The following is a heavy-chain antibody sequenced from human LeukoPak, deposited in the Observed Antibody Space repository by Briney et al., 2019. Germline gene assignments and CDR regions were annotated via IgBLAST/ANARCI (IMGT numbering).Heavy chain of an antibody. Sequence: PSETLSLTCTVSGGSISSYYWSWIRQPAGKGLEWIGRIYTSGSTNYNPSLKSRVTMSVDTSKNQFSLKLSSVTAADTAVYYCARDTTAYYYGSGSLTFDYWGQGTLVTVSS. CDR1: GGSISSYY. D-gene: IGHD3-10*01. CDR3: ARDTTAYYYGSGSLTFDY. J-gene: IGHJ4*02. CDR2: IYTSGST. V-gene: IGHV4-4*07.